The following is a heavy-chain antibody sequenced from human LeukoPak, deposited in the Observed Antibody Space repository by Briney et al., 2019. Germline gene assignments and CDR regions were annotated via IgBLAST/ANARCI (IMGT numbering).Heavy chain of an antibody. CDR1: GFTFDDYA. V-gene: IGHV3-9*01. Sequence: GGSLRLSCAVPGFTFDDYAMHWVRQAPGKGLEWVSGISWNSYRIGYADSVKGRFTISRDNAKNSLYLQMNSLRAEDTALYYCAKDISAAAGEDFYYGMDVWGHGTTVTVSS. J-gene: IGHJ6*02. D-gene: IGHD6-13*01. CDR2: ISWNSYRI. CDR3: AKDISAAAGEDFYYGMDV.